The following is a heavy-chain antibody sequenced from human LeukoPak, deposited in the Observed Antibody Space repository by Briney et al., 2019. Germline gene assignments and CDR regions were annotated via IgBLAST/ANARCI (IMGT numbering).Heavy chain of an antibody. CDR2: INQEGSGK. CDR3: ARPQLDGSRAP. D-gene: IGHD3-10*01. V-gene: IGHV3-7*01. Sequence: GGSLRLSCAASGFSIGTYWMTWPRQVPGKGLEGGANINQEGSGKSYVVSVKGRVTISRDNAKNSLYLQMNGLRADDTAVYYCARPQLDGSRAPWGPGTPVTVSS. J-gene: IGHJ5*02. CDR1: GFSIGTYW.